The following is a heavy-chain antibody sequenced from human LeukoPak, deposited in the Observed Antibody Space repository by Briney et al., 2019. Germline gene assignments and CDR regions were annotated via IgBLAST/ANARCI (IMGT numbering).Heavy chain of an antibody. Sequence: ASVKVSCKASGYTFTSYGISWVRQAPGQGLEWMGWISAYNGSTNYAQKLQGRVTMTTDTSTSTAYMELRSLRSDDTAAYYCARDGFDYSISNWFDPLGQGTLVTVSS. D-gene: IGHD4-11*01. CDR1: GYTFTSYG. J-gene: IGHJ5*02. CDR2: ISAYNGST. CDR3: ARDGFDYSISNWFDP. V-gene: IGHV1-18*01.